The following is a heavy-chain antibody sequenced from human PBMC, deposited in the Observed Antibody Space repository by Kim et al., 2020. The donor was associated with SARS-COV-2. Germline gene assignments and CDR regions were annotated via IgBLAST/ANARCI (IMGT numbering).Heavy chain of an antibody. D-gene: IGHD3-10*01. CDR3: AREFRGGYYYYGMDV. J-gene: IGHJ6*02. Sequence: QKFQGRVTMTRNTSISTAYMELSSLRSEDTAVYYCAREFRGGYYYYGMDVWGQGTTVTVSS. V-gene: IGHV1-8*01.